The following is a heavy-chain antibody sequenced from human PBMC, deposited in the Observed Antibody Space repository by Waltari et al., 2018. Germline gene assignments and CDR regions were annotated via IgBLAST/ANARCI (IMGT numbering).Heavy chain of an antibody. CDR1: TFDSYA. Sequence: TFDSYAMHWVRQAPGKGLEWVAAISYDGSNKYYADSVKGRFTISRDNSKNTLYLQMNSLRAEDTGVYYCARDQNVVVVGDIHLNWYFDLWGRGTLVTVSS. D-gene: IGHD2-15*01. J-gene: IGHJ2*01. V-gene: IGHV3-30*04. CDR2: ISYDGSNK. CDR3: ARDQNVVVVGDIHLNWYFDL.